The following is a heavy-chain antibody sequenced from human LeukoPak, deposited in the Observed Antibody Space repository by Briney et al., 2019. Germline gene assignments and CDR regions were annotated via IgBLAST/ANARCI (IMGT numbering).Heavy chain of an antibody. CDR2: ISSSSSTI. J-gene: IGHJ4*02. CDR1: GFTFSSYN. V-gene: IGHV3-48*02. Sequence: PGGSLRLSCAASGFTFSSYNMNWVRQAPGKGLEWVSYISSSSSTIFYADSVKGRFTISRDNAKNSLYLQMNSLRDEDTAVYYCASQLVFRSPFDYWGQGALVTVSS. CDR3: ASQLVFRSPFDY.